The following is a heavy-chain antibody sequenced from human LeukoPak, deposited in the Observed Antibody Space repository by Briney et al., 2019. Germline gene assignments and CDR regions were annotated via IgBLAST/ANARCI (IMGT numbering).Heavy chain of an antibody. Sequence: ASVKVSCKVSGYTFTSYYMHWVRQAPGQGLEWVGWISAYNGNTNYAQKLQGRVTMTTDTSMSTAYMELRSLRSDDTAVYYCARTTVGQQLVLGGFDPWGQGTLVTVSS. V-gene: IGHV1-18*04. CDR2: ISAYNGNT. J-gene: IGHJ5*02. CDR3: ARTTVGQQLVLGGFDP. CDR1: GYTFTSYY. D-gene: IGHD6-13*01.